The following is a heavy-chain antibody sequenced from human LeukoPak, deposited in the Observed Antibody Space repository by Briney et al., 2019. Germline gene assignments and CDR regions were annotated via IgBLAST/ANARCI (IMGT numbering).Heavy chain of an antibody. D-gene: IGHD3-9*01. V-gene: IGHV1-2*02. CDR3: ARGDILTGYYQPPYYYYYGMDV. J-gene: IGHJ6*02. Sequence: GASVKVSCKASGYTFTGYYMHWVRQAPGQRLEWMGWINPNSGGTNYAQKFQGRVTMTRDTSISTAYMELSRLRSDDTAVYYYARGDILTGYYQPPYYYYYGMDVWGQGTTVTVSS. CDR2: INPNSGGT. CDR1: GYTFTGYY.